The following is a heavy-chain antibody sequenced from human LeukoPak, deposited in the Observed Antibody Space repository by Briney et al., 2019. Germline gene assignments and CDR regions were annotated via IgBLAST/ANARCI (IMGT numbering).Heavy chain of an antibody. D-gene: IGHD3-9*01. CDR2: IYHSGST. V-gene: IGHV4-38-2*01. CDR3: ARAANRLTGPILLESNWFDP. CDR1: GYSISSGCY. J-gene: IGHJ5*02. Sequence: SETLSLTCAVSGYSISSGCYWGWIRQPPGKGLEWIGSIYHSGSTYYNPSLKSRVTISVDTSKNQFSLKLSSVTAADTAVYYCARAANRLTGPILLESNWFDPWGQGTLVTVSS.